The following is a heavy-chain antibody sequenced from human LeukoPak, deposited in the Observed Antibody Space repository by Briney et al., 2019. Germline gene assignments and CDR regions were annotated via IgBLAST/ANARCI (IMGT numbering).Heavy chain of an antibody. CDR3: ARDTRMNTVGATRGFDY. D-gene: IGHD1-26*01. J-gene: IGHJ4*02. CDR1: GFTFSSYG. V-gene: IGHV3-30*02. CDR2: IRYDGSNK. Sequence: PGGSLRLSCAASGFTFSSYGMHWVRQAPGKGLEWVAFIRYDGSNKYYADSVKGRFTISRDNSKNTLYLQMNSLRAEDTAVYYCARDTRMNTVGATRGFDYWDQGTLVTVSS.